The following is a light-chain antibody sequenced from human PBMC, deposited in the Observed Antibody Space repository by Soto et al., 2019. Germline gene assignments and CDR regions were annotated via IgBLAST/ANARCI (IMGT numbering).Light chain of an antibody. CDR2: GAS. CDR3: QQYSSAPRT. V-gene: IGKV3-20*01. Sequence: EIVLTQPPGTLSLSPGEIATLSCRASQSVSNNYLAWYQQKPGQAPRLLMYGASSRATGIPDRFNGSGSGTDFTLTISRLEPEDSAVYYCQQYSSAPRTFGQGTKVDIK. J-gene: IGKJ1*01. CDR1: QSVSNNY.